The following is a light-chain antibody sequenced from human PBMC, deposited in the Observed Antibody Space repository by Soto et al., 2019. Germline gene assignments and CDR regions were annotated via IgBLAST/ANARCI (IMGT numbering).Light chain of an antibody. Sequence: IVLTDSPCTLSLSPVERATLSFRASESVSSSYLAWYQQKPGQAPRLLIYDASSRPTDIPARFSGSGSGTDFTLTISSLEPGDFALYYCQQRSNWPITFGQGTRLENK. J-gene: IGKJ5*01. CDR1: ESVSSSY. V-gene: IGKV3D-20*02. CDR3: QQRSNWPIT. CDR2: DAS.